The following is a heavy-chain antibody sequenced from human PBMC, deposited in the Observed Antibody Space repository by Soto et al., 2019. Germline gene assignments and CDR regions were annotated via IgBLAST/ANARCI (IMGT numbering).Heavy chain of an antibody. Sequence: QVQLQESGPGLVKPSGTLSLTCAVSGGSISSSNWWSWVRQPPGKGLEWSGEIYHSGSTNYNPSLKSRVTITVDKSKNQFSLKLSSVTAADTAVYYCARKGRRLKWLASSFDYWGQGTLVTVSS. J-gene: IGHJ4*02. CDR1: GGSISSSNW. V-gene: IGHV4-4*02. D-gene: IGHD6-19*01. CDR3: ARKGRRLKWLASSFDY. CDR2: IYHSGST.